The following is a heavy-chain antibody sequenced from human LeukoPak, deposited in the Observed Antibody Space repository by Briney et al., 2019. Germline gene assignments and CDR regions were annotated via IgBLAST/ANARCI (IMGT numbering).Heavy chain of an antibody. CDR3: AILDTYYDILTGSAKDAFDI. J-gene: IGHJ3*02. CDR1: GGSISSYY. V-gene: IGHV4-59*08. CDR2: IYYSGST. Sequence: SETLSLTCTVSGGSISSYYWSWIRQPPGKGLEWIGYIYYSGSTNYNPSLKSRVTISVDTSKNQFSLKLSSVTAADTAVYYCAILDTYYDILTGSAKDAFDIWGQGTMVTVSS. D-gene: IGHD3-9*01.